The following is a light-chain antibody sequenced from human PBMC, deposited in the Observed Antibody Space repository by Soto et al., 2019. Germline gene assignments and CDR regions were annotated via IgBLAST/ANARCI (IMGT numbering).Light chain of an antibody. CDR1: SSDVGGYNY. J-gene: IGLJ1*01. CDR2: DVS. V-gene: IGLV2-14*01. CDR3: SSYTSSSGYV. Sequence: SVLTQPASVSGSPGQSITLSCTGTSSDVGGYNYVSWYQQHPGKAPKLMIYDVSNRPSGVSNRFSGSKSGNTASLTISGLQAEDEADYYCSSYTSSSGYVFGTGTKVTVL.